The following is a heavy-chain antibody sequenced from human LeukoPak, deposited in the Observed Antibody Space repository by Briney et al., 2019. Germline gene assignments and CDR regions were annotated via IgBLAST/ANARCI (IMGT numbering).Heavy chain of an antibody. CDR1: GFTFEDHV. D-gene: IGHD5-18*01. CDR3: ASNVDTATRAY. Sequence: PGGSLRLSCAASGFTFEDHVMHWVRQAPGKGLEWVSSISWSGDRMGYADAVKGRFTISRDNAKNSLYLQMNSLRAEDTAVYYCASNVDTATRAYWGQGTLVTVSS. J-gene: IGHJ4*02. V-gene: IGHV3-9*01. CDR2: ISWSGDRM.